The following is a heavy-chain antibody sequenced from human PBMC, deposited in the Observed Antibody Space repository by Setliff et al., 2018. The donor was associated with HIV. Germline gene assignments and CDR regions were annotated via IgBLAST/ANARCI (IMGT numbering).Heavy chain of an antibody. J-gene: IGHJ4*02. D-gene: IGHD3-10*01. CDR2: ITPSDSYT. V-gene: IGHV1-46*01. CDR1: GYIFTSHK. Sequence: ASVKVSCKASGYIFTSHKIHWVRQAPGQGLEWMGIITPSDSYTVYAQKFQGRVTITRDTSTSTVYMELSSLRSDDTAVYYCARDNIIWSKDYWGQGTLVTVSS. CDR3: ARDNIIWSKDY.